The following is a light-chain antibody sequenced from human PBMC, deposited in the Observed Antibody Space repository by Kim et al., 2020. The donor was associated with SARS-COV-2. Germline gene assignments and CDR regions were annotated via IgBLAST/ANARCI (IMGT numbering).Light chain of an antibody. V-gene: IGLV3-9*01. Sequence: SYELTQPLSVSVALGQTATITCGGNNIESKNVHWYQQKPGQAPVLVIYRDTSRPSGIPERFSGSNSGNTATLTISRAQAGDEDDYYCQVWDRSTLFGGGTQLTVL. CDR1: NIESKN. J-gene: IGLJ3*02. CDR3: QVWDRSTL. CDR2: RDT.